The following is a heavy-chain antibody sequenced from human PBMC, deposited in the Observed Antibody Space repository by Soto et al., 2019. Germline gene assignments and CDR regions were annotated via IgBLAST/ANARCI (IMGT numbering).Heavy chain of an antibody. Sequence: QVQLVQSGAEVKKPGASVKVSCKASGYTITSYGISWVRQAPGQGPAWMGWISAYNGNTNYAQKLQGRVTMTTDTSTNTAYIELKSLRSDDKAVYYRARVILLGRYRSGWYDYWGQGTLVTVSS. CDR2: ISAYNGNT. D-gene: IGHD6-19*01. V-gene: IGHV1-18*04. CDR1: GYTITSYG. CDR3: ARVILLGRYRSGWYDY. J-gene: IGHJ4*02.